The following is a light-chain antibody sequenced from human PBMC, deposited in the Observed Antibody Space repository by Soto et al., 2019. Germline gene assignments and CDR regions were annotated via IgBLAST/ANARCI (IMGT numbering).Light chain of an antibody. Sequence: EIVLTPSPGTLFLSPGGRAPPSCRASQSVSNNFLAWYQQRNGQAPRLLIYGASSRATGIPDRFSGSGSGADLTLTINRLEPEDFAVYYCQQFETVGGGNKVDIK. V-gene: IGKV3-20*01. J-gene: IGKJ4*01. CDR3: QQFET. CDR1: QSVSNNF. CDR2: GAS.